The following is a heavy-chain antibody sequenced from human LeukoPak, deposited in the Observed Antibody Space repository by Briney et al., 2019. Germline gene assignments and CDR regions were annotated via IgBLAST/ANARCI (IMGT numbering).Heavy chain of an antibody. CDR2: INPNSGGT. V-gene: IGHV1-2*02. J-gene: IGHJ4*02. CDR3: ARDLGDSYGYRFDY. Sequence: GASVKVSCKASGYTFTGYYMHWVRQAPGQGLEWMGWINPNSGGTNYAQKFQGRVTMTRDTSISTAYMELSRLRSDDTAVYYCARDLGDSYGYRFDYWGQGTLVTVSS. CDR1: GYTFTGYY. D-gene: IGHD5-18*01.